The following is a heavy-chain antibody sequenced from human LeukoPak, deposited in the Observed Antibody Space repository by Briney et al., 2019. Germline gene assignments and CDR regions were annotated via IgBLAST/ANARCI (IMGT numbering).Heavy chain of an antibody. J-gene: IGHJ4*02. CDR2: ISASGTA. CDR3: ARGDDYYDSSGYKFYLDY. V-gene: IGHV3-23*01. D-gene: IGHD3-22*01. CDR1: GFTFSTYA. Sequence: TGGSLRLSCAASGFTFSTYAMTWVRQAPGKGLEWVSVISASGTAHYADSMRGRFTISRDNSKNTVYLQLDSLRAEDTAVYYCARGDDYYDSSGYKFYLDYWGQGTLVTVSS.